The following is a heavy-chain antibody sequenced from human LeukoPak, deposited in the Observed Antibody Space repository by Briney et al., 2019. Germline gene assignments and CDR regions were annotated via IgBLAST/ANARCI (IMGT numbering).Heavy chain of an antibody. CDR2: INPNSGGT. V-gene: IGHV1-2*02. CDR3: ASVSREGYYYYYYMGV. CDR1: GYTFTGYY. D-gene: IGHD1-26*01. Sequence: GASVKVSCKASGYTFTGYYMHWVRQAPGQGLEWMGWINPNSGGTNYAQKFQGRVTMTRDTSISTAYMELSRLRSDDTAVYCCASVSREGYYYYYYMGVWGKGTTVTVSS. J-gene: IGHJ6*03.